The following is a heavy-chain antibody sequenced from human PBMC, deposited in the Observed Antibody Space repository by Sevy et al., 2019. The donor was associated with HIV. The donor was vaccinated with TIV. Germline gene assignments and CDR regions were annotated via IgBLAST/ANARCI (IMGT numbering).Heavy chain of an antibody. V-gene: IGHV3-33*01. CDR1: GFTFSSYG. Sequence: GGSLRLSCAASGFTFSSYGMHWVRQAPGKGLEWVAVIWYDGSNKYYVDSVKGRFTISRDNSKNTLYLQMNSLRAEDTAVYYCARDRVNYYGSGSYYNVNWFDPWGQGTLVTVSS. D-gene: IGHD3-10*01. CDR2: IWYDGSNK. J-gene: IGHJ5*02. CDR3: ARDRVNYYGSGSYYNVNWFDP.